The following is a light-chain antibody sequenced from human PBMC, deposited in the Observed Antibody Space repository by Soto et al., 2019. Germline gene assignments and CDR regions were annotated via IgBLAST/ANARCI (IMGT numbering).Light chain of an antibody. CDR2: DAS. CDR3: HQRSNWPLT. V-gene: IGKV3-11*01. Sequence: EIVLTQSPATLSSSPGERATLSCRASQSVNNYLAWYQQKPGQAPRLLIYDASTRATDIPARFSGSGSGTDFTITISSLEPEDFATYYCHQRSNWPLTFGGGTKVEIK. J-gene: IGKJ4*01. CDR1: QSVNNY.